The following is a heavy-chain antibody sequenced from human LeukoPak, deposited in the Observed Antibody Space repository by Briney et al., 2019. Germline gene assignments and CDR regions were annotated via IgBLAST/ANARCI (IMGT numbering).Heavy chain of an antibody. CDR1: GFTFTGYA. J-gene: IGHJ4*02. CDR3: AKVPSGYGLLNYFDY. D-gene: IGHD5-18*01. Sequence: PGGSLRLSCEASGFTFTGYAMSWVRQAPGKGLEWISILSATADHVFHAESVKGRFSISRDNSKNSLYLQMNSLRPEDTAVYYCAKVPSGYGLLNYFDYWGQGTLVTVSS. V-gene: IGHV3-23*01. CDR2: LSATADHV.